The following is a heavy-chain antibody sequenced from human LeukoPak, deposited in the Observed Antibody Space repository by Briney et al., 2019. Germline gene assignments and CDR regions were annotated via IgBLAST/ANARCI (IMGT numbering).Heavy chain of an antibody. CDR2: ISGIGGST. J-gene: IGHJ4*02. D-gene: IGHD2-15*01. V-gene: IGHV3-23*01. Sequence: PGGSLRLSCAASGFTFSSYAVSWVRQAPGKGLEWVSAISGIGGSTHYADSVKGRITISRDNSKNTLYLQMNSLRAEDTAVYYCAKPTGYCSGGSCYFDYWGQGTLVTVSS. CDR3: AKPTGYCSGGSCYFDY. CDR1: GFTFSSYA.